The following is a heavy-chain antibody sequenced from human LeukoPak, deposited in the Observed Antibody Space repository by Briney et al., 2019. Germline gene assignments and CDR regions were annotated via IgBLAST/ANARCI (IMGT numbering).Heavy chain of an antibody. CDR2: ICDGST. J-gene: IGHJ3*02. CDR1: GVSVSRNY. CDR3: ARELREHGVFDI. D-gene: IGHD1-26*01. Sequence: GGSLRLSCAASGVSVSRNYMSWVRQAPGKGLEWVSEICDGSTYYAASVKGRFSISSDNYKNTVYLQMNSLRAEDTAVYYCARELREHGVFDIWGQGTTVTVSS. V-gene: IGHV3-53*01.